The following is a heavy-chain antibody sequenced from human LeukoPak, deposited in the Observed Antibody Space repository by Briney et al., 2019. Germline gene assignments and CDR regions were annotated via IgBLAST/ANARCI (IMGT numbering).Heavy chain of an antibody. J-gene: IGHJ2*01. CDR2: IYWDDDK. Sequence: SGPTLVKPTQTLTLTCSISGFSLRTRGVGVAWIRQPPGKALGWLALIYWDDDKRYSPSLKSRLTITKDTSKNQVVLTMTNMDPVDTATYYCAHSARDGYNYYWYFDLWGRGTLVTVSS. V-gene: IGHV2-5*02. CDR1: GFSLRTRGVG. CDR3: AHSARDGYNYYWYFDL. D-gene: IGHD5-24*01.